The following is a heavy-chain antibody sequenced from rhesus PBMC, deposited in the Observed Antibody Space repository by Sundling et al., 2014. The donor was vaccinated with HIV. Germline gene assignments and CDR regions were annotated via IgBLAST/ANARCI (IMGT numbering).Heavy chain of an antibody. J-gene: IGHJ6*01. CDR2: INGNSGST. CDR1: GVSISSYW. CDR3: AREGRTWNYGYGLDS. V-gene: IGHV4-80*01. D-gene: IGHD1-1*01. Sequence: QVLLQESGPGLVKPSETLSLTCSVSGVSISSYWWSWIRQPPGKGLEWIGEINGNSGSTNYNPSLKSRVTISTDTSKNHFSLKLSSLTAADTAVYYCAREGRTWNYGYGLDSWGQGVSSPSPQ.